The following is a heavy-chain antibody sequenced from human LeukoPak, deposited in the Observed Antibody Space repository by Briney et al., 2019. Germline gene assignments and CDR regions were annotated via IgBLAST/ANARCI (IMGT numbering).Heavy chain of an antibody. CDR2: IRADGSAQ. Sequence: AGGSLRLSCAASEFTFSSYYMTLVRQAPGKRLEWVGSIRADGSAQFYVESVRCRASISRDNAKDSLYLQMNSLRAEDTAVYYCAREGWELLHHYFDCWGQGTLVTVSS. V-gene: IGHV3-7*01. CDR3: AREGWELLHHYFDC. J-gene: IGHJ4*02. D-gene: IGHD1-26*01. CDR1: EFTFSSYY.